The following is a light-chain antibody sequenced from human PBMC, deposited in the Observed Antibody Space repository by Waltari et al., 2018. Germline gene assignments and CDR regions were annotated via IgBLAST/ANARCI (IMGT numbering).Light chain of an antibody. Sequence: SYELTQPPSVSVSPGQTASITCSGDKLGNKYACWYQQKSGQSPVLVIYQDRKRPSGIPERFSGSNSGNTATLTISETQAMDEADYYCQAWDSNIAVFGGGTKLTVL. CDR3: QAWDSNIAV. J-gene: IGLJ2*01. CDR2: QDR. CDR1: KLGNKY. V-gene: IGLV3-1*01.